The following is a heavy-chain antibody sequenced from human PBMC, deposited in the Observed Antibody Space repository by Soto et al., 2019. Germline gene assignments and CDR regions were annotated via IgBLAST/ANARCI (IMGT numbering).Heavy chain of an antibody. D-gene: IGHD2-15*01. CDR2: ISYDGSNK. J-gene: IGHJ3*02. CDR3: AREVLGYCSGGSCHDAFDI. CDR1: GFTFSSYA. Sequence: PGGSLRLSCAASGFTFSSYAMHWVRQAPGKRLGWVAVISYDGSNKYYADSVKGRFTISRDNSKNTLYLQMNSLRAEDTAVYYCAREVLGYCSGGSCHDAFDIWGQGTMVTVSS. V-gene: IGHV3-30-3*01.